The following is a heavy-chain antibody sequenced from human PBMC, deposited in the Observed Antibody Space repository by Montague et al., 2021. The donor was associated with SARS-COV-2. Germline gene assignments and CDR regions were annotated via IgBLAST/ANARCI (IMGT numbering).Heavy chain of an antibody. Sequence: SETLSLTRAVHGGSFSGYYWNWVRQRPGKGLEWIGEINHGGRTNYNPSLKNRLTISTDTSKNQFSLKLTSVAATDTAVYYCARLRDGVVPSPILGIGPYFTYYYMDVWAKGTTVTVS. CDR3: ARLRDGVVPSPILGIGPYFTYYYMDV. D-gene: IGHD2-2*02. CDR2: INHGGRT. CDR1: GGSFSGYY. J-gene: IGHJ6*03. V-gene: IGHV4-34*01.